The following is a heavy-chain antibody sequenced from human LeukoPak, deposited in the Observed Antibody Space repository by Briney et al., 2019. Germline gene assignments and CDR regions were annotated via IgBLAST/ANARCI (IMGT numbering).Heavy chain of an antibody. J-gene: IGHJ6*02. CDR2: IYHSGST. V-gene: IGHV4-30-2*01. CDR3: ARAAEETYYDFWSGYYHYYGMDV. Sequence: SETLSLTCAVSGGSISSGGYSWSWIRQPPGKGLEWIGYIYHSGSTYYNPSLKCRVTISVDRSKNQFSLKLSSVTAADTAVYYCARAAEETYYDFWSGYYHYYGMDVWGQGTTVTVSS. D-gene: IGHD3-3*01. CDR1: GGSISSGGYS.